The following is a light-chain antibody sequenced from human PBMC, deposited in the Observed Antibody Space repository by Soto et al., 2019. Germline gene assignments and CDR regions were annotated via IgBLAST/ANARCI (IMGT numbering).Light chain of an antibody. CDR2: KAS. CDR3: QQYNSYLYT. CDR1: QSICSW. Sequence: DIQMTQSPSTLSASVGDRVTITCRASQSICSWLAWYQQKPGKAPKLLIYKASSLESGVPSRFSDSGSATEFTLTSSSLQPDDFETYYCQQYNSYLYTFGQGTKLEIK. J-gene: IGKJ2*01. V-gene: IGKV1-5*03.